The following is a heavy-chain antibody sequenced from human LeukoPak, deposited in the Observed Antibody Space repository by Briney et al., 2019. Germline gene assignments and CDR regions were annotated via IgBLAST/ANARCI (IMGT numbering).Heavy chain of an antibody. J-gene: IGHJ4*02. V-gene: IGHV3-9*01. CDR1: GFTFDDYA. CDR3: AKAHDYGGRSYYFDY. Sequence: PGGSLRLSCAASGFTFDDYALHWVRQAPGKGLEWVSGISWNSGGIDYAAPVKGRFTISRDNAKNSLYLQMNSLRAEDTALYYCAKAHDYGGRSYYFDYWGQGTLVTVSS. D-gene: IGHD4-23*01. CDR2: ISWNSGGI.